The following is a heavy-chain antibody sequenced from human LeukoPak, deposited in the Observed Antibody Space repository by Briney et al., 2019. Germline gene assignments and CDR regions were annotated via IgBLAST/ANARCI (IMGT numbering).Heavy chain of an antibody. V-gene: IGHV5-51*01. CDR3: ARQDRRFGELSGYFDY. Sequence: GESPKISCKGSGYRFTSYWIGWVRQMPGKGLEWMGIIYPGDSDTRYSPSFQGQVTISADKSISTAYLQWSSLKASDTAMYYCARQDRRFGELSGYFDYWGQGTLVTVSS. J-gene: IGHJ4*02. CDR1: GYRFTSYW. CDR2: IYPGDSDT. D-gene: IGHD3-10*01.